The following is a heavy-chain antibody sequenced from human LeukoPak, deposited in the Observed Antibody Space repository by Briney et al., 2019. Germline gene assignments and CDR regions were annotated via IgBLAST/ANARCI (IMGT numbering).Heavy chain of an antibody. V-gene: IGHV3-30-3*01. CDR2: ISYDGSNK. CDR3: AREHDIRDSSGYLVY. CDR1: GFTFSSYA. Sequence: GGSLRLSCAASGFTFSSYAMHRVRQAPGKGLEWVAVISYDGSNKYYADSVKGRFTISRDNSKNTLYLQMNSLRAEDTAVYYCAREHDIRDSSGYLVYWGQGTLVTVSS. D-gene: IGHD3-22*01. J-gene: IGHJ4*02.